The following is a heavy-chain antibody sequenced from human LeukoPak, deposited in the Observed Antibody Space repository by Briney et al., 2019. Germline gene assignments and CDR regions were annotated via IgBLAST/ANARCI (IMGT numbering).Heavy chain of an antibody. CDR3: ARVDDFTYDV. V-gene: IGHV3-64*01. D-gene: IGHD3-3*01. CDR2: ITNDGGTT. J-gene: IGHJ4*02. CDR1: GFTFGSYA. Sequence: PGGSLRLSCAASGFTFGSYAMHWVRQAPGKGLEYVSAITNDGGTTFYANSVKGRFTISRDNSKNTLFLQMGSLRPEDMAVYYCARVDDFTYDVWGQGTLVTVSS.